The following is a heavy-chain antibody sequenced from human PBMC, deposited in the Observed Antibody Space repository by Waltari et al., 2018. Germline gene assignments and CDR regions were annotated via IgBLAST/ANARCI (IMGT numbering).Heavy chain of an antibody. Sequence: QVQLVQSGAEVKKPGSSVKVSCKASGGTFSSYAISWVRKAPGQGLEWMGGIIPILGIANYAQNFRGRVTITADKSTSTAYMELSSLRSEDTAVYYCAREYLDNTAMGGDYYYGMDVWGQGTTVTVSS. CDR3: AREYLDNTAMGGDYYYGMDV. J-gene: IGHJ6*02. V-gene: IGHV1-69*10. CDR2: IIPILGIA. D-gene: IGHD5-18*01. CDR1: GGTFSSYA.